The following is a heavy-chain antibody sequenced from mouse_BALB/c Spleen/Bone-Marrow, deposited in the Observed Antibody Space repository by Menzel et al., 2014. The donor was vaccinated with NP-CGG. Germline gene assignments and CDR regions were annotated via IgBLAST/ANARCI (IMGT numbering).Heavy chain of an antibody. D-gene: IGHD2-1*01. V-gene: IGHV1-9*01. CDR1: GYTFSSYW. CDR2: ILPGSGST. CDR3: AREDGNHVGFAY. Sequence: QVTLKVCGAELMKPGASVKISCKATGYTFSSYWIEWVKQRPGHGLEWIGEILPGSGSTNYNEKFKGKATFTADTSSNTDYMQLSSLTSEDSAVYYCAREDGNHVGFAYWGQGTLVTVSA. J-gene: IGHJ3*01.